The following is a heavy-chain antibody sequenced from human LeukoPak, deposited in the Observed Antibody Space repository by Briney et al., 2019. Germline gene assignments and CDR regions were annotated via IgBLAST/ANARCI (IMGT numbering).Heavy chain of an antibody. D-gene: IGHD5-12*01. Sequence: SETLSLTCAVCGGSFSGYYWSWIRQPPGKGLEWIGEINHSGSTNYNPFLKSRVTISVDTSKNQFSLKLSSVTAADTAVYYCARDRSRGYAAYYFDYWGQETLVTVSS. CDR2: INHSGST. J-gene: IGHJ4*02. CDR3: ARDRSRGYAAYYFDY. CDR1: GGSFSGYY. V-gene: IGHV4-34*01.